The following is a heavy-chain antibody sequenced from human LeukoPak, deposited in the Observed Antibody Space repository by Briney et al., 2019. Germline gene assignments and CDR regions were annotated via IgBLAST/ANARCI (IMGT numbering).Heavy chain of an antibody. CDR2: IWYDGSNK. V-gene: IGHV3-33*01. CDR1: GFTFNSYD. D-gene: IGHD3-22*01. J-gene: IGHJ3*02. Sequence: QPGRSLRLSCAASGFTFNSYDMHWIRQAPGKGLEWVALIWYDGSNKYYPDSVKGRFTISRDNSKNTLYLQMNSLRAEDTAVYYCARGLGYYDSTGYYGGAFDIWGQGTMVTVSS. CDR3: ARGLGYYDSTGYYGGAFDI.